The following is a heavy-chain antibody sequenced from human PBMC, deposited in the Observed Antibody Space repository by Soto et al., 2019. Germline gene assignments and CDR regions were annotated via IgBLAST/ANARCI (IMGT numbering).Heavy chain of an antibody. CDR2: IQYDGSKK. Sequence: VQLVESGGGVVQPGRSLRLSCEASGFTFRNYGMHWVRQTPVKGLEWVAGIQYDGSKKYYAESVKGRFTISRDNSKNTLYLEIDSLRAEYTAVYYCAKDLEVVGANRWGYDSWGQGTLVTVSS. V-gene: IGHV3-33*06. J-gene: IGHJ5*01. CDR1: GFTFRNYG. D-gene: IGHD1-26*01. CDR3: AKDLEVVGANRWGYDS.